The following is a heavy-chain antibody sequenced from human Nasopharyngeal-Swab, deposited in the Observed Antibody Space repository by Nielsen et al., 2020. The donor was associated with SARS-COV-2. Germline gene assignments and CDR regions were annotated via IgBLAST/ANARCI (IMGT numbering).Heavy chain of an antibody. J-gene: IGHJ6*03. CDR3: AKDRQAHYYYYMDV. CDR2: ISYDGSNK. V-gene: IGHV3-30*18. Sequence: VRQAPGKGLEWVAVISYDGSNKYYADSVKGRFTISRDNSKNTLYLQMNSLRAEDTAVYYCAKDRQAHYYYYMDVWGKGTTVTVSS.